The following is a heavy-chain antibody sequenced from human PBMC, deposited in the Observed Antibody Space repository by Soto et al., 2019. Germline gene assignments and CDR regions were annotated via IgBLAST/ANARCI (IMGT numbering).Heavy chain of an antibody. CDR3: ARRPVTYYFDY. CDR2: ISYDGSNT. V-gene: IGHV3-30-3*01. J-gene: IGHJ4*02. Sequence: GGSLRLSCAASGFTFSNYAMHWVRQAPGKGLEWVAVISYDGSNTYYADSVKGRFTISRDNSKNTLYLQMDSLRAEDTAVYYSARRPVTYYFDYWGQGTLVTVSS. CDR1: GFTFSNYA. D-gene: IGHD4-17*01.